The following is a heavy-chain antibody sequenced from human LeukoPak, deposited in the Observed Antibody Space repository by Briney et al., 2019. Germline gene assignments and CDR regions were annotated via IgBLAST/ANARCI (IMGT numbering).Heavy chain of an antibody. D-gene: IGHD1-1*01. Sequence: GSLRLSCAASGFTFSSYRMHWVRQTPGEGLVWVSRINRDGSTTNYADSVKGRFTISRDTAKHTLYLEMNSLRPEDAAVYYCARDEGTYGMDVWGQGTTVTVSS. V-gene: IGHV3-74*01. CDR2: INRDGSTT. CDR3: ARDEGTYGMDV. J-gene: IGHJ6*02. CDR1: GFTFSSYR.